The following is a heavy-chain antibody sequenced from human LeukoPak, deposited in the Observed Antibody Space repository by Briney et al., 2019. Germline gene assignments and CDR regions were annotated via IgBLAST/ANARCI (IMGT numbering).Heavy chain of an antibody. CDR3: ARYYYDSSGSPNRAFDI. V-gene: IGHV3-23*01. Sequence: GGSLRLSCAASGITFSSYAMTWVRQAPGKGLEWVSAISGSGGSTYYADSVKGRFTISRDNSKNTPYLQMNSLRAEDTAVYYCARYYYDSSGSPNRAFDIWGQGTMVTVSS. D-gene: IGHD3-22*01. J-gene: IGHJ3*02. CDR2: ISGSGGST. CDR1: GITFSSYA.